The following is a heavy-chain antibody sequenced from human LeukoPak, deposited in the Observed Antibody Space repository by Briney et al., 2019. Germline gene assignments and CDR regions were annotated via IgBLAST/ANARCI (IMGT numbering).Heavy chain of an antibody. D-gene: IGHD1-26*01. J-gene: IGHJ4*02. CDR1: GFTFSSFA. Sequence: GGSLTLSCSASGFTFSSFAMFWVRQAPGEGLEYVSGISSDGGRTNYADSVKARFTISRDNSKVTLYLQMTSLRPEDTAIYYCVKDPSGNYFYFDYWDQGTLVTVSS. CDR2: ISSDGGRT. CDR3: VKDPSGNYFYFDY. V-gene: IGHV3-64D*09.